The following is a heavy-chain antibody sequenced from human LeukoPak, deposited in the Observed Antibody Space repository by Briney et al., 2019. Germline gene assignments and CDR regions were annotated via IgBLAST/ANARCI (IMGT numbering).Heavy chain of an antibody. V-gene: IGHV3-7*01. CDR1: GLTFRNFW. Sequence: GGSLRLSCEVSGLTFRNFWMGWVRQAPGEGLQWVANINEDGSEENYVDSVRGRFTVSRDNAKNSLYLQMNSLRAEDTAVYYCASGGHIDYCGQGTQVTVSS. CDR2: INEDGSEE. D-gene: IGHD3-16*01. CDR3: ASGGHIDY. J-gene: IGHJ4*02.